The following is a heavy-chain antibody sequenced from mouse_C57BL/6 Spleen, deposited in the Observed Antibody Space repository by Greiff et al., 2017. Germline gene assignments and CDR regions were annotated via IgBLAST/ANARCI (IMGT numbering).Heavy chain of an antibody. CDR1: GYTFTSYW. D-gene: IGHD4-1*01. Sequence: VQLQQPGAELVKPGASVKLSCKASGYTFTSYWMHWVKQRPGRGLEWIGDIYPGSGSTNYNAKFKSKATLTVDTSSSTAYMQLSSLTSEDSAVYYSARRKNWETDWYFDVRGTGTTVTVSS. V-gene: IGHV1-55*01. CDR2: IYPGSGST. CDR3: ARRKNWETDWYFDV. J-gene: IGHJ1*03.